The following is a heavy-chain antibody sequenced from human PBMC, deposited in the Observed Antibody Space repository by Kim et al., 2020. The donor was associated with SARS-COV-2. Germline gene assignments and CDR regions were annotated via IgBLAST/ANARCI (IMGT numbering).Heavy chain of an antibody. CDR3: AREDTAMAVYFEY. J-gene: IGHJ4*02. Sequence: ASVNVSCKASGYTFTSYAMHWVRQAPGQRLEWMGWINAGNGNTKYSQKFQGRVTITRDTSASTAYMDLSSLRAEDTAVYDCAREDTAMAVYFEYWCQGTL. CDR2: INAGNGNT. V-gene: IGHV1-3*01. D-gene: IGHD5-18*01. CDR1: GYTFTSYA.